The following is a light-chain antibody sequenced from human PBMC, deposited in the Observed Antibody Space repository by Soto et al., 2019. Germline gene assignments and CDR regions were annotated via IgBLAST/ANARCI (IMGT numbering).Light chain of an antibody. CDR1: QSVGGTF. CDR3: QQYGGSPRT. Sequence: EIVLTQSPGTLSLSPGAGATLSCRASQSVGGTFLAWYQQKGGQAPRLLIHGASNRATGIPDRFSGSGSGTDFTLTISRLEPEDFAVYYCQQYGGSPRTFGQGTKVEVK. V-gene: IGKV3-20*01. J-gene: IGKJ1*01. CDR2: GAS.